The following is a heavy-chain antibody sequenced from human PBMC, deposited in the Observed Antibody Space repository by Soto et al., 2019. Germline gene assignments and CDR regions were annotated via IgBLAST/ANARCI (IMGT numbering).Heavy chain of an antibody. Sequence: QVQLQESGPGLVQPSQTLSLTCSVSGGSINNGVYFWSWIRQHPGKGLEWIGYVHASGSTYYNPALKGRMAMSIDTSKNQFYLNLKSVTAADTAVFYCVRGFVEAAMAFDYWGPGTLITVSS. V-gene: IGHV4-31*03. D-gene: IGHD5-18*01. CDR1: GGSINNGVYF. CDR3: VRGFVEAAMAFDY. CDR2: VHASGST. J-gene: IGHJ4*02.